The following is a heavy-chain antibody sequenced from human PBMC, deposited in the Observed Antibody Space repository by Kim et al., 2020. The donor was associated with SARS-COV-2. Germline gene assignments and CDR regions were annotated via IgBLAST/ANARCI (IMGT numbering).Heavy chain of an antibody. Sequence: GGSLRLSCAASGFTFSSYSMNWVRQAPGKGLEWVSCISSSSTNIYYADSMKGRFTISRDNAKNSLFLQMNGLRAEDTAVYYCATSNDFWNGYSNYYFDSWGRGTLGTASS. CDR1: GFTFSSYS. CDR2: ISSSSTNI. D-gene: IGHD3-3*01. V-gene: IGHV3-21*01. J-gene: IGHJ4*02. CDR3: ATSNDFWNGYSNYYFDS.